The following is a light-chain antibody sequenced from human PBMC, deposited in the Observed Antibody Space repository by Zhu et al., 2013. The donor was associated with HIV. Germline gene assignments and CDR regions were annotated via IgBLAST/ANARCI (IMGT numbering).Light chain of an antibody. CDR3: QQFQLGVSAPYT. Sequence: EIVLTQSPGTLSLSPGERATLSCRASQSVGSSYLAWYQQKPGQAPRLLIYGASSRATGIADRFSGSGSGRDFTLTITRLEPEDFAVYYCQQFQLGVSAPYTFGRGTKVEI. CDR1: QSVGSSY. CDR2: GAS. V-gene: IGKV3-20*01. J-gene: IGKJ2*01.